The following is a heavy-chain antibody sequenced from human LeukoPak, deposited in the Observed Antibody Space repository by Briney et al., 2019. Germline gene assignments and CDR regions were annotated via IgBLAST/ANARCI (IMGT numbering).Heavy chain of an antibody. CDR1: GYTFTGYY. D-gene: IGHD1-26*01. J-gene: IGHJ4*02. Sequence: ASVTVSCTASGYTFTGYYMHWVRQAPGQGLEWMGWINPNSGGTNYAQKFQGRVTMTRDTSISTAYMELSRLRSDDTAVYYCARDAGELLPYFLWGQGTLVTVSS. CDR2: INPNSGGT. CDR3: ARDAGELLPYFL. V-gene: IGHV1-2*02.